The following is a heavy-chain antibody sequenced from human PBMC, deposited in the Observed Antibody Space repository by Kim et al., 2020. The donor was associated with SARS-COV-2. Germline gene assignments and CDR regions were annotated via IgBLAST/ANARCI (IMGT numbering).Heavy chain of an antibody. Sequence: GTGQFTSSRDNAKNTLYLQMNSLRAEDTAVYYCARVTRIAAAGTPNWFDPWGQGTLVTVSS. CDR3: ARVTRIAAAGTPNWFDP. J-gene: IGHJ5*02. V-gene: IGHV3-74*01. D-gene: IGHD6-13*01.